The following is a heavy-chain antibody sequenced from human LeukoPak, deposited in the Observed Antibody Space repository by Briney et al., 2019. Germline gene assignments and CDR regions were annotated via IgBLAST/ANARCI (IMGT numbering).Heavy chain of an antibody. D-gene: IGHD3-22*01. V-gene: IGHV1-46*01. CDR3: ARGRRYYYDSSGYYKGFQH. CDR2: INPSGGST. J-gene: IGHJ1*01. Sequence: ASVKVSCKASGYTFTSYYMHWVRQAPGQGLEWMGIINPSGGSTSYAQKFQGRVTMTRDTSTSTVYMELSSLRSEDTAVYYCARGRRYYYDSSGYYKGFQHWGQGTLVTVSS. CDR1: GYTFTSYY.